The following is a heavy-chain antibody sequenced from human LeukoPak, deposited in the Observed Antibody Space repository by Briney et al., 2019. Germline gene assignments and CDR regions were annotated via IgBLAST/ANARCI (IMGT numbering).Heavy chain of an antibody. J-gene: IGHJ4*02. CDR2: IWYDGSNK. D-gene: IGHD4-17*01. Sequence: GGSLRLSCAASGFTFSSYGMHWVRQAPGKGLEGVGVIWYDGSNKYYADSVKGRFTISRDNSKNTLYLQMNSLRAEDTAVYYCARSPNYGDYSSVDYWGQGTLVTVSS. V-gene: IGHV3-33*01. CDR3: ARSPNYGDYSSVDY. CDR1: GFTFSSYG.